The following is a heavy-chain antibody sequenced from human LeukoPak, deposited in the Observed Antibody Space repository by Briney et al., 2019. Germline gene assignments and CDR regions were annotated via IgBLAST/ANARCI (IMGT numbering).Heavy chain of an antibody. CDR1: GYTFTDYY. D-gene: IGHD2-21*01. CDR3: ASALPFGGGVGDDYFDY. V-gene: IGHV1-2*02. J-gene: IGHJ4*02. CDR2: INPNSGGT. Sequence: ASVKVSCKASGYTFTDYYMHWVRQAPGQGLEWMGWINPNSGGTNYAQKFQGRVTMTRYTSISTAYMELSRLRSDDTAVYYCASALPFGGGVGDDYFDYWGQGTLVTVSS.